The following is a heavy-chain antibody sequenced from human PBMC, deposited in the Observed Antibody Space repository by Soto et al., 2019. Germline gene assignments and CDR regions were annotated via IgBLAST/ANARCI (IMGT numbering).Heavy chain of an antibody. V-gene: IGHV3-23*01. CDR3: AKDDFYDSSGYGLNWNGMDV. J-gene: IGHJ6*02. CDR1: GFTFSSYA. Sequence: GGSLRLSCAASGFTFSSYAMSWVRQAPGKGLEWVSAISGSGGSTYYADSVKGRFTISRDNSKNTLYLQMNSLRAEDTAVYYCAKDDFYDSSGYGLNWNGMDVWGQGTTVTVSS. CDR2: ISGSGGST. D-gene: IGHD3-22*01.